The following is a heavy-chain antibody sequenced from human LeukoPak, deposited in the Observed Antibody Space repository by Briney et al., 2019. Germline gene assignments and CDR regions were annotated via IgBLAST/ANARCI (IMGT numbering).Heavy chain of an antibody. CDR2: IIPIFGTA. J-gene: IGHJ5*02. CDR1: GGTFSSYA. CDR3: ARDFSGDYVWGSYRYNWFDP. Sequence: SVKVSCKASGGTFSSYAISWVRQAPGQGLEWMGGIIPIFGTANYAQKFQGRVTITADESTSTAYLELSSLRSEDTAVYYCARDFSGDYVWGSYRYNWFDPWGQGTLVTVSS. D-gene: IGHD3-16*02. V-gene: IGHV1-69*13.